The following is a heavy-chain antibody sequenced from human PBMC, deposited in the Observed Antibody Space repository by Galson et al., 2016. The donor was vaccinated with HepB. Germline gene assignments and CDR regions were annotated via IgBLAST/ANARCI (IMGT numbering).Heavy chain of an antibody. CDR2: ISGSGDNT. J-gene: IGHJ4*02. V-gene: IGHV3-23*01. D-gene: IGHD3-16*01. Sequence: SLRLSCAASGLTFSNYAMSWVRQAPGKGLEWVSSISGSGDNTQYADSVRGRFSISRDNSKNTLFLQMNSLRAEDTAVYFCTGDQWGQGTRVTLSS. CDR1: GLTFSNYA. CDR3: TGDQ.